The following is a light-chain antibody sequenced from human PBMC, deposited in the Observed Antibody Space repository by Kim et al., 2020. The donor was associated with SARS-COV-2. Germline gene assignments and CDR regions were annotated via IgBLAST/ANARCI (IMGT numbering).Light chain of an antibody. J-gene: IGLJ2*01. V-gene: IGLV3-1*01. CDR3: QAWDSSTVV. CDR1: KLGDRY. Sequence: SYELTQPPSVSVSPGQTASITCSGDKLGDRYVCWYQQQSGQPPVLVIFQDTKRPSGIPELFSGSNSENTATLTISGTQVMDEANYYCQAWDSSTVVFGGGTKLTVL. CDR2: QDT.